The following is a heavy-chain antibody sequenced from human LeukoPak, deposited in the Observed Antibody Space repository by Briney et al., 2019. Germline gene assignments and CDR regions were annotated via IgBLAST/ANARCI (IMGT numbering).Heavy chain of an antibody. V-gene: IGHV5-51*01. CDR3: ARGASGWDFDY. CDR1: GYSFTSYW. CDR2: IYPGDSDT. Sequence: GESLKISCKGSGYSFTSYWIGLVRQMPGEGLELMGIIYPGDSDTRYSPSFQGQVTISADKSISTAYLQWSSLKASDTAMYYRARGASGWDFDYWGQGTLVTVSS. D-gene: IGHD6-19*01. J-gene: IGHJ4*02.